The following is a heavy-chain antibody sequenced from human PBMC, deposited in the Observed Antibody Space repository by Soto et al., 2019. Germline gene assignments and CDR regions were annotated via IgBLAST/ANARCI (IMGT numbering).Heavy chain of an antibody. CDR1: GYTFTSYG. D-gene: IGHD1-26*01. J-gene: IGHJ4*01. CDR2: ISAYNGNT. V-gene: IGHV1-18*01. Sequence: QVQLVQSGAEVKKPGASVKVSCKASGYTFTSYGISWVRQAPGQGLEWMGWISAYNGNTNYAQKLQGRVTMTTDTSTSQANRELRGLGPDDPAVYSGAGEAAVGLLAYWGKEPWSPSPQ. CDR3: AGEAAVGLLAY.